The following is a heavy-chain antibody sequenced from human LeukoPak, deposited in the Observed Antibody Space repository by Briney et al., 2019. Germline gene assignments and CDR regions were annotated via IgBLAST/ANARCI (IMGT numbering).Heavy chain of an antibody. J-gene: IGHJ4*02. CDR3: ATDRGWRTSGYYLYYFEY. D-gene: IGHD3-3*01. V-gene: IGHV3-7*01. CDR1: GLSFSFYA. CDR2: IKHDGSEK. Sequence: PGGSLRLSCAASGLSFSFYAMSWVRQAPGKGLEWVASIKHDGSEKYYVDSVRGRFTISRDNTMNSLYLQMSSLRAEDTAVYYCATDRGWRTSGYYLYYFEYWGQGTLVTYSS.